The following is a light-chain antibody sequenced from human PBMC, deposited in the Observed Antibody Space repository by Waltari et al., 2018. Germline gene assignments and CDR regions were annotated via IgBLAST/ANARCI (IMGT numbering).Light chain of an antibody. CDR3: QKYGTLPAT. Sequence: EIVLTQSPGTVSLSPGERATLSCRASQSVSRTFAWYQQKPGQAPRLRIYDASTRATGIPDRFSVSGFWTDFSLTISRLEPEDFAVYYCQKYGTLPATFGQGTTVEIK. CDR1: QSVSRTF. J-gene: IGKJ1*01. CDR2: DAS. V-gene: IGKV3-20*01.